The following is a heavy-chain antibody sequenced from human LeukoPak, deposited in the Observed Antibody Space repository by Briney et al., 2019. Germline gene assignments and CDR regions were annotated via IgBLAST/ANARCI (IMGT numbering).Heavy chain of an antibody. J-gene: IGHJ5*02. CDR2: ISGSGGST. Sequence: GRSLRLSCVASGFTFRSFGMHWVRQAPGKGLEWVSAISGSGGSTYYADSVKGRFTISRDNSKNTLYLQMNSLRAEDTAVYYCAKDTYYYDSITWGQGALVTVSS. CDR3: AKDTYYYDSIT. V-gene: IGHV3-23*01. D-gene: IGHD3-22*01. CDR1: GFTFRSFG.